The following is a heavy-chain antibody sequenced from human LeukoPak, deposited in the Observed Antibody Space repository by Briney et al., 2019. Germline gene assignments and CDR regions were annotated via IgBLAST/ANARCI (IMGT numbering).Heavy chain of an antibody. J-gene: IGHJ4*02. D-gene: IGHD2-21*02. CDR2: ISGGGDIT. CDR1: GFNFANHA. Sequence: XGSLRLSCAASGFNFANHAMSWVRQTPGKGLEWVSAISGGGDITYYADSVTGRFTISRDNSKDTLFLQMHSLRPGDTAVYYCVREDTPATANYWGQGTLVTISS. CDR3: VREDTPATANY. V-gene: IGHV3-23*01.